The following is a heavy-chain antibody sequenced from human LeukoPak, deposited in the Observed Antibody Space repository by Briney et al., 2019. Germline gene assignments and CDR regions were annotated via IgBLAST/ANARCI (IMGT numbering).Heavy chain of an antibody. CDR1: GYSISSGYY. CDR2: IYHSGST. D-gene: IGHD3-22*01. Sequence: ASETLSLTCTVSGYSISSGYYWGWIRQPPGKGLEWIGSIYHSGSTYYNPSLKSRVTISVDTSKNQFSLKLSSVTAADTAVYYCARATYYYDSSGFGYYYYYYMDVWGKGTTVTISS. J-gene: IGHJ6*03. V-gene: IGHV4-38-2*02. CDR3: ARATYYYDSSGFGYYYYYYMDV.